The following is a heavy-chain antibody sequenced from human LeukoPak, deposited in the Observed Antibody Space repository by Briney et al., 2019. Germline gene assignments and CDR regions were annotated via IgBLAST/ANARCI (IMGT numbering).Heavy chain of an antibody. V-gene: IGHV1-18*01. J-gene: IGHJ4*02. CDR1: GYTFTSYG. Sequence: ASVKVSCKASGYTFTSYGISWVRQAPGQGLEWMGWISAYNGNTNYAQKLQGRITMTTDTSTSTAYMELRSLRSDDTAVYYCARRAHYYGSGSYFKSGYYFDYWGQGTLVTVSS. D-gene: IGHD3-10*01. CDR3: ARRAHYYGSGSYFKSGYYFDY. CDR2: ISAYNGNT.